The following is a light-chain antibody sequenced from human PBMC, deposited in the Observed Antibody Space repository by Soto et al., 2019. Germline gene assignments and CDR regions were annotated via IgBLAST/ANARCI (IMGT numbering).Light chain of an antibody. V-gene: IGKV1-39*01. CDR3: QQGYNMPLT. CDR1: HNINNY. Sequence: DIQMTQSPSSLSASVGDRVTITCRASHNINNYLSLYQQKPGKAPKLLIYAASSLQSGVASRFSGSGSATDFTLTISSLQPEDFATYFCQQGYNMPLTFGGGTKVDIK. J-gene: IGKJ4*01. CDR2: AAS.